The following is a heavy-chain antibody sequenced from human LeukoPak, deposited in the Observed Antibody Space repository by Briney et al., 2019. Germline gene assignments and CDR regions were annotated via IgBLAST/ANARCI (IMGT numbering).Heavy chain of an antibody. CDR1: GGSISSGGYY. Sequence: SQTLSLTCTVSGGSISSGGYYWSWIRQHPGKGLEWIGYIYYSGSTYYNPSLKSRVTIPVDTSKNQFSLKLSSVTAADTAVYYCARNRGYCSSTSCYGNWFDPWGQGTLVTVSS. J-gene: IGHJ5*02. V-gene: IGHV4-31*03. D-gene: IGHD2-2*01. CDR3: ARNRGYCSSTSCYGNWFDP. CDR2: IYYSGST.